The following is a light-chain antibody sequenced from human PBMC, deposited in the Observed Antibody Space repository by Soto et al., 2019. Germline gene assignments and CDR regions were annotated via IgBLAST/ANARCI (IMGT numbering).Light chain of an antibody. J-gene: IGLJ1*01. CDR1: SGHSSYA. CDR2: LNSDGSH. Sequence: QPVLTQSPSASASLGASVKLTCTLSSGHSSYAIAWHQQQPEKGPRYLMKLNSDGSHNKGDGIPDRFSGSSSGAERYLTISSLQSEDESVYYCQTWVTGIYVFGTGTKVTVL. V-gene: IGLV4-69*01. CDR3: QTWVTGIYV.